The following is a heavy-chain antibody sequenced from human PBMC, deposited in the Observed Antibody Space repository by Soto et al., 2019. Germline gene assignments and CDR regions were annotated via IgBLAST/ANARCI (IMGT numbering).Heavy chain of an antibody. CDR1: GGSFSGYY. CDR2: INHSGST. Sequence: QVQLQQWGAGLLKPSETLSLTCAVYGGSFSGYYWSWIRQPPGKGLEWIGEINHSGSTNYNPSLKRRVTISVDTSKNQFSLKLSSVTAADTAVYDCASLSSSHAVRGYYYGMDVWGQGTTVTVSS. J-gene: IGHJ6*02. D-gene: IGHD6-6*01. CDR3: ASLSSSHAVRGYYYGMDV. V-gene: IGHV4-34*01.